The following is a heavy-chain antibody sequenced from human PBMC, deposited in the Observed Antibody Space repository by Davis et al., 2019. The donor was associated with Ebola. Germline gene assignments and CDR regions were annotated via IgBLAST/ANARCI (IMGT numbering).Heavy chain of an antibody. D-gene: IGHD3-10*01. V-gene: IGHV3-74*01. J-gene: IGHJ4*02. CDR1: GFTFSSYW. CDR2: INSDGSST. Sequence: GESLKISCAASGFTFSSYWMHWVCQAPGKGLVWVSRINSDGSSTSYADSVKGRFTISRDNSKNTLYLQMNSLRAEDTAVYYCAKDRSFKRATGYFDYWGQGTLVTVSS. CDR3: AKDRSFKRATGYFDY.